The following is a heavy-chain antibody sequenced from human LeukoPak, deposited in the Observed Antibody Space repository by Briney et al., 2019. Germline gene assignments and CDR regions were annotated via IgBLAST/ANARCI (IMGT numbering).Heavy chain of an antibody. V-gene: IGHV1-18*01. CDR1: GYTFTSYG. D-gene: IGHD3-22*01. CDR2: ISAYNGNT. CDR3: ARAPPHYYDAGLTDDY. J-gene: IGHJ4*02. Sequence: GASVKLSCKASGYTFTSYGISWVRQAPGQGLEWMGWISAYNGNTNYADTVKGRFTMTTDTSKSTPYMELRSLRSDDTAVYYCARAPPHYYDAGLTDDYWGQGTLVTVSS.